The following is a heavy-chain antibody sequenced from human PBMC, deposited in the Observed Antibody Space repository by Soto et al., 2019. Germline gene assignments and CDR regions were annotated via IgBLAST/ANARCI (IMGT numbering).Heavy chain of an antibody. J-gene: IGHJ6*02. CDR1: GFTFSSYA. Sequence: GGSLRLSCAASGFTFSSYAMSWVRQAPGKGLEWVSAISGSGGSTYYADSVKGRFTISRDNSKNTLYLQMNSLRAEDTAVYYCAKTNPFAVGEFSGSSDYYYYGLDVWGQGTTVTVSS. CDR2: ISGSGGST. CDR3: AKTNPFAVGEFSGSSDYYYYGLDV. D-gene: IGHD1-26*01. V-gene: IGHV3-23*01.